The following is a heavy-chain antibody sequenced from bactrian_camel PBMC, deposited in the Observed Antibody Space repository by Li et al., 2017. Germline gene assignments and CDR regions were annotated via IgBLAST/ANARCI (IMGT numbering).Heavy chain of an antibody. CDR2: IDTDGSA. V-gene: IGHV3S1*01. Sequence: HVQLVESGGGLVQPGGSLRLSCAASGFTFSNYWMYWFRQAPGKEREAIATIDTDGSATYEDSVKGRFTISRDKATNTLYLVMKTLKPEDTAMYYCAAEAKDGDYVDYAFCSSGGLETLDFSYWVQGTQVTVS. CDR3: AAEAKDGDYVDYAFCSSGGLETLDFSY. D-gene: IGHD4*01. CDR1: GFTFSNYW. J-gene: IGHJ6*01.